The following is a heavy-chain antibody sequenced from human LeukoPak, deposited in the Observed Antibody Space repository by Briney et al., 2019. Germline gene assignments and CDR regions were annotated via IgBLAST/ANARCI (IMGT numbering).Heavy chain of an antibody. CDR1: GFTFSSYG. CDR3: AKNSPGYSSYY. CDR2: ISYDGSNK. D-gene: IGHD5-18*01. V-gene: IGHV3-30*18. Sequence: PEGSLRLSCAASGFTFSSYGMHWVRQAPGKGLEWVAVISYDGSNKYYADSVKGRFTISRDNSKNTLYLQMNSLRAEDTAVYYCAKNSPGYSSYYWGQGTLVTVSS. J-gene: IGHJ4*02.